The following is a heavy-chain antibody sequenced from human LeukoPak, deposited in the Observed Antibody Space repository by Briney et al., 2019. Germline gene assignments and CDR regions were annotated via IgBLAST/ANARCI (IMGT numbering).Heavy chain of an antibody. CDR3: ARVKSYYYDTSDKDAFDI. J-gene: IGHJ3*02. CDR2: IIPIFGTA. Sequence: ASVKVSCKASGGTFSSYAISWVRQAPGQGLEWMGGIIPIFGTATYAQKFQGRVTMTRDTATSTVYLELSSLRSEDTAVYYCARVKSYYYDTSDKDAFDIWGQGTMVTVSS. CDR1: GGTFSSYA. V-gene: IGHV1-69*05. D-gene: IGHD3-22*01.